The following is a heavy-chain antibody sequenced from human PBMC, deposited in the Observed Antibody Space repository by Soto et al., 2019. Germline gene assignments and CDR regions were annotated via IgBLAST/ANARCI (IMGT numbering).Heavy chain of an antibody. CDR2: ISSSGSTI. D-gene: IGHD1-26*01. J-gene: IGHJ3*02. V-gene: IGHV3-48*03. CDR1: GFTFSSYE. CDR3: ARVNPIFPRGQWELQPNDAFDI. Sequence: GGSLRLSCAASGFTFSSYEMNWVRQAPGKGLEWVSYISSSGSTIYYADSVKGRFTISRDNAKNSLYLQMNSLRAEDTAVYYCARVNPIFPRGQWELQPNDAFDIWGQGTMVTVSS.